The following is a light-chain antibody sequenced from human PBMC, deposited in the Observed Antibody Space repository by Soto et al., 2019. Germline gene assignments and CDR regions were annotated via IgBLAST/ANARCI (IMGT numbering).Light chain of an antibody. CDR1: QDISNY. J-gene: IGKJ5*01. V-gene: IGKV1-33*01. Sequence: DIQMTQSPSSLSASLGDRVTIXXQASQDISNYLNWYQQKPGKAPKLLXXDASNLETGVPSRFSGSGSGTDFTFTISSLQPEDFAVYYCQQRSKWPPEVTFGQGTRLEIK. CDR2: DAS. CDR3: QQRSKWPPEVT.